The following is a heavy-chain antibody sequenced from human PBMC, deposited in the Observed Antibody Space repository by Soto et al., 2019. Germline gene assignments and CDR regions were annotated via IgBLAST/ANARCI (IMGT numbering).Heavy chain of an antibody. V-gene: IGHV3-72*01. CDR2: TKNKSQSFTI. CDR3: ARWVAGAAAC. J-gene: IGHJ4*02. CDR1: GFASSDHY. D-gene: IGHD2-15*01. Sequence: PGGSLRLSCAASGFASSDHYMDWVRQAPGKGLEWLGRTKNKSQSFTIEYAPSVKGRFIISRDDSKKTEFLQINSLRTDDTAVYYCARWVAGAAACWGQGTQVTVSS.